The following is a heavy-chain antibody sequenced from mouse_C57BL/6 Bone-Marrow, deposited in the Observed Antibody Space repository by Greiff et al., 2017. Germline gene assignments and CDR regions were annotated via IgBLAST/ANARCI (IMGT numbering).Heavy chain of an antibody. J-gene: IGHJ2*01. CDR1: GFTFSSYG. CDR3: ARHNY. V-gene: IGHV5-6*01. Sequence: EVQLVESGGDLVKPGGSLKLSCAASGFTFSSYGMSWVRQTPDKRLEWVATISSGGSYTYYPDSVKGRFTISRDNANNTLYLQMSSLKSEDTAMYYCARHNYWGQGTTLTVSS. CDR2: ISSGGSYT.